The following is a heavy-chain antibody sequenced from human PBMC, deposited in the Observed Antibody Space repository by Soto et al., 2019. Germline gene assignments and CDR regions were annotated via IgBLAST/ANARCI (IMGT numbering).Heavy chain of an antibody. CDR3: AREHDTIFGVVTLPYYYYGMDV. J-gene: IGHJ6*02. CDR2: ISSSSSTI. Sequence: EVQLVESGGGLVQPGGSLRLSCAASGFTFSSYSMNWVRQAPGKGLEWVSYISSSSSTIYYAESVKGRFTISRDNAKNSLYLQMNSLRDEDTAVYYCAREHDTIFGVVTLPYYYYGMDVWGQGTTVTVSS. V-gene: IGHV3-48*02. D-gene: IGHD3-3*01. CDR1: GFTFSSYS.